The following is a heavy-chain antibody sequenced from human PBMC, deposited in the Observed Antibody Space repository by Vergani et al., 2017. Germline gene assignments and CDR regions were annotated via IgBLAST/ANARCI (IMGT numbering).Heavy chain of an antibody. CDR1: GGTFSSYT. CDR3: AGGRAGYSSSWDNFDY. V-gene: IGHV1-69*02. J-gene: IGHJ4*02. D-gene: IGHD6-13*01. CDR2: IIPILGIA. Sequence: QVQLVQSGAEVKKPGSSVKVSCKASGGTFSSYTISWVRQAPGQGLEWMGRIIPILGIANYAQKFQGRVTITADKSTSTAYMELSSLRSEDTAVYYCAGGRAGYSSSWDNFDYWGQGTLVTVSS.